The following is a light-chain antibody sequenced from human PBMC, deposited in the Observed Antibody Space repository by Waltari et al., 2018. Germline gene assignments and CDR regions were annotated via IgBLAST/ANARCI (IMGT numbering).Light chain of an antibody. CDR1: SSDDSRYHL. J-gene: IGLJ1*01. Sequence: QSSLTHPASVSGSPGQSITLPCPGTSSDDSRYHLLSWYQQHPGKAPKRMIYEGSKRPSGFSNRFSGSKSGKTASLTISGLQAEDEADYYCCSYAGSSTFVFGTGTKVTVL. V-gene: IGLV2-23*01. CDR3: CSYAGSSTFV. CDR2: EGS.